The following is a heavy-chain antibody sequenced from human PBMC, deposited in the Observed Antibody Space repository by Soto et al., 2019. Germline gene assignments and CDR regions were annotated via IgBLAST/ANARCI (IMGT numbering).Heavy chain of an antibody. J-gene: IGHJ4*02. V-gene: IGHV4-59*12. CDR1: GGSPSYYY. CDR3: ARDDRDDYIGSFGY. D-gene: IGHD4-4*01. Sequence: PSETLSLTCTISGGSPSYYYWTWIRQPPGKGLEWIGNIDNSGRTTYNPSLKSRVTISVDTSNNQFPLKLSSVTAADTAVYYCARDDRDDYIGSFGYWGQGTLVTVSS. CDR2: IDNSGRT.